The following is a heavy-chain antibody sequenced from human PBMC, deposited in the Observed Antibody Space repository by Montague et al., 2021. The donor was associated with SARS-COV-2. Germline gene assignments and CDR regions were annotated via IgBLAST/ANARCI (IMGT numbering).Heavy chain of an antibody. J-gene: IGHJ6*02. CDR3: ARTLLDYYGMDV. CDR2: ISYDGSNK. V-gene: IGHV3-30-3*01. CDR1: GFTFSSYA. Sequence: LRLSCAASGFTFSSYAMHWVRQAPGKGLEWVAVISYDGSNKYYADSVKGRFTISRDNSKNTLYLQMNSLRAEDTAVYYCARTLLDYYGMDVWGHGTTVTVSS. D-gene: IGHD2/OR15-2a*01.